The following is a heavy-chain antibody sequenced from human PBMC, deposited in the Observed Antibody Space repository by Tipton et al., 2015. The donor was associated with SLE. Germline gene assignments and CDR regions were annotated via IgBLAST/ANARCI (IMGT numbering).Heavy chain of an antibody. J-gene: IGHJ4*02. D-gene: IGHD2-2*01. CDR1: GFTLSNYV. Sequence: SLRLSCAASGFTLSNYVMNWVRQAPGKGLEWVSVISSSGDAPYYADSVRGRFTISRDNSKNTLYLQMNGLRAEDTAVYHCAIPGGRGFSPWDNWGPGTLVTVSS. CDR2: ISSSGDAP. V-gene: IGHV3-23*01. CDR3: AIPGGRGFSPWDN.